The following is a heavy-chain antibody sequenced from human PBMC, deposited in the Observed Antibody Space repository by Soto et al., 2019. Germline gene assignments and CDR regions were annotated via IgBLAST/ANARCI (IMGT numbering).Heavy chain of an antibody. CDR2: ISYDGSNK. CDR3: ARDYSSGPIAVAGINPPWAQPYYYGMDV. D-gene: IGHD6-19*01. Sequence: GGSLRLSCAASGFTFSSYAMHWVRQAPGKGLEWVAVISYDGSNKYYADSVKGRFTISRDNSKNTLYLQMTSLRAEDTAVYYCARDYSSGPIAVAGINPPWAQPYYYGMDVWGQGTTVTVSS. CDR1: GFTFSSYA. V-gene: IGHV3-30-3*01. J-gene: IGHJ6*02.